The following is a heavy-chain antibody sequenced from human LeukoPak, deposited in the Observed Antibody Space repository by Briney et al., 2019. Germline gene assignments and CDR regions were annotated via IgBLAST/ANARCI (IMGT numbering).Heavy chain of an antibody. D-gene: IGHD6-19*01. CDR1: GYTFSTYG. J-gene: IGHJ3*02. CDR2: ISTYNGNR. V-gene: IGHV1-18*01. CDR3: ARGPPPNIAVTGTFQAPALDI. Sequence: ASVTVSCKASGYTFSTYGFTWVRQAPGQGLEWMGWISTYNGNRNYAQTLQGRVTMTTDTSTSTAYMELRSLRSDDTAVYYCARGPPPNIAVTGTFQAPALDIWGPGTMVTVSS.